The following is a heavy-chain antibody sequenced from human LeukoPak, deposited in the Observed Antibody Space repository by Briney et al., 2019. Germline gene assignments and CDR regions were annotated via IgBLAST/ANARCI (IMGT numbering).Heavy chain of an antibody. J-gene: IGHJ4*02. CDR3: ARLYSSSFPLY. CDR1: GGSISSYY. V-gene: IGHV4-59*08. D-gene: IGHD6-6*01. Sequence: SETLSLTCTVSGGSISSYYWSWLRQPPGKGLEWIGYIYYSGSTNYNPSLESRVTISVDTSKNQFSLKLSSVTAADTAVYYCARLYSSSFPLYWGQGTLVTVSS. CDR2: IYYSGST.